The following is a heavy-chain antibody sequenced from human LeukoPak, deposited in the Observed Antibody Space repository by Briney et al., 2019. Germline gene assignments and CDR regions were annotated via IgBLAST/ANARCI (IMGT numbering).Heavy chain of an antibody. CDR3: ARDLAV. J-gene: IGHJ6*02. Sequence: GGSLRLSCAASGFTFSSYAMSWVRQAPGKGLEWVSLIYSGDSTYYADSVKGRFIISRDNSKNTLYLQMNSLRAEDTAVYSCARDLAVWGQGTTVTVSS. V-gene: IGHV3-66*01. CDR2: IYSGDST. CDR1: GFTFSSYA.